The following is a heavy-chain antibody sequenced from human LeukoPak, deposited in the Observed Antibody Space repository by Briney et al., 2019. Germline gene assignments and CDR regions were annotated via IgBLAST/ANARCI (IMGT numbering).Heavy chain of an antibody. CDR3: ASTRGSSASRGFDI. D-gene: IGHD3-16*01. CDR2: IYHSGST. CDR1: GGSISSSNW. J-gene: IGHJ3*02. Sequence: SGTLSLTCAVSGGSISSSNWRSWVRQPPGKGLEWIGEIYHSGSTNYNPSLKSRVTISVDKSKNQFSLKLSSVTAADTAVYYCASTRGSSASRGFDIWGQGTMVTVSS. V-gene: IGHV4-4*02.